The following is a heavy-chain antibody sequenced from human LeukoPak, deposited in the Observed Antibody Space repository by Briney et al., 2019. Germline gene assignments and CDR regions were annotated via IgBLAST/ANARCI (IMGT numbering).Heavy chain of an antibody. Sequence: GGSLRLSCTASGFTFGDYAMSWVRQAPGKGLEWVGFIRSKAYGGTTEYAASVKGRFTISRDDSKSIAYLQMNSLKTEDTAVYYCTGENSDGPDYWGQGTLVTVSS. V-gene: IGHV3-49*04. J-gene: IGHJ4*02. CDR3: TGENSDGPDY. D-gene: IGHD4-23*01. CDR2: IRSKAYGGTT. CDR1: GFTFGDYA.